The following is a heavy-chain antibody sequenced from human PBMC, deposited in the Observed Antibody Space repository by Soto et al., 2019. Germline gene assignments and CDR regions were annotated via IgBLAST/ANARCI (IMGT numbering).Heavy chain of an antibody. CDR2: ISWNSGSI. D-gene: IGHD7-27*01. CDR1: GFTFDDYA. CDR3: AKGHTNWGSGEDY. Sequence: GGSLRLSCAASGFTFDDYAMHWVRQAPGKGLEWVSGISWNSGSIGYADSVKGRFTISRDNAKNSLYLQMNSLRAEDTALYYCAKGHTNWGSGEDYWGQGTLVTVSS. J-gene: IGHJ4*02. V-gene: IGHV3-9*01.